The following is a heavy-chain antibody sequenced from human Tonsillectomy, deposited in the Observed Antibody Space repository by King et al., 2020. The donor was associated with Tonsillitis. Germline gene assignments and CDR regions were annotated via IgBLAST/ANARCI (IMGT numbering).Heavy chain of an antibody. CDR1: GFTFIIYG. D-gene: IGHD5-24*01. Sequence: HVQLVESGGVVVQPGRSLSLSCAASGFTFIIYGMYWVRQAPGKGLEWGAVIWYDGSNKFYADSVKGRFTISRDNSKNTLYLQMISLSAADTAVYYCARDRMATPDYYFDYWGQGTLVTVSS. CDR2: IWYDGSNK. J-gene: IGHJ4*02. CDR3: ARDRMATPDYYFDY. V-gene: IGHV3-33*01.